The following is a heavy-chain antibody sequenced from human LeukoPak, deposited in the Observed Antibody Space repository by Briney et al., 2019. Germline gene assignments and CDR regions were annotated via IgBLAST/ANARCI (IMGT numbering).Heavy chain of an antibody. V-gene: IGHV3-11*01. CDR3: ARAFGFWSGYYTDAGYYFDY. Sequence: GGSLRLSCAASGFTFSDYYMSWIRQAPGKGLEWVSYISSSGSTIYYADSVKGRFTISRDNAKNSLYLQMNSLRAEDTAVYYCARAFGFWSGYYTDAGYYFDYWGQGTLVTVSS. J-gene: IGHJ4*02. CDR2: ISSSGSTI. D-gene: IGHD3-3*01. CDR1: GFTFSDYY.